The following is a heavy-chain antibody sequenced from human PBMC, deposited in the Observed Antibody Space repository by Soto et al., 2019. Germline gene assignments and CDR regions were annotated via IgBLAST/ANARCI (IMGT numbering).Heavy chain of an antibody. CDR2: ISAYNANA. Sequence: QIRLLQSGAEVKKPGASVKVTCKASGYTFRNFGISWVRQAPGQGLEWMGWISAYNANANYAQKFQGRLTMTADTSTSTAYMELRSLRSDDTAVYYCERENSYFDYWGQGTLVTVSS. CDR3: ERENSYFDY. J-gene: IGHJ4*02. V-gene: IGHV1-18*01. CDR1: GYTFRNFG.